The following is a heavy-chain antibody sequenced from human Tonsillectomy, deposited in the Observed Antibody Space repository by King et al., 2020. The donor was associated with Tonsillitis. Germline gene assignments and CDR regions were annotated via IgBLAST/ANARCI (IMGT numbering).Heavy chain of an antibody. V-gene: IGHV4-34*01. D-gene: IGHD3-22*01. CDR3: ATWPTYYYDSSGYYSGNSAFDI. CDR1: GGSFSGYY. J-gene: IGHJ3*02. Sequence: VQLQQWGAGLLKPSETLSLTCAVYGGSFSGYYWSWIRQPPGKGLEWIGEINHSGSTNYNPSLKSRVTISVDTSKNQFSLKLSSVTAADTAVYYCATWPTYYYDSSGYYSGNSAFDIWGQGTMVTVSS. CDR2: INHSGST.